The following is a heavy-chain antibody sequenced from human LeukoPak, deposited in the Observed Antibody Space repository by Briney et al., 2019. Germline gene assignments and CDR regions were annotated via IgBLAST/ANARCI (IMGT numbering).Heavy chain of an antibody. Sequence: GGSLRLSCAASGFTFSDYYMSWIRQAPGKGLEWVSYISSSSAYTNYADSVKGRFTISRDNAKNSLYLQMDSLRAEDTAVYYCASSWPTPDYWGQGTLVTVSS. D-gene: IGHD6-13*01. CDR3: ASSWPTPDY. CDR1: GFTFSDYY. V-gene: IGHV3-11*06. J-gene: IGHJ4*02. CDR2: ISSSSAYT.